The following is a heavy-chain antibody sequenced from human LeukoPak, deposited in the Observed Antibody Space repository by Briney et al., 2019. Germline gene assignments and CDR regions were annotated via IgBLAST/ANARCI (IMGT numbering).Heavy chain of an antibody. Sequence: GGSLRPSCAASGFTFSSYSMNWVRQAPGKGLEWVSSISSSSSYIYYADSVKGRFTISRDNAKNSLYLQMNSLRAEDTAVYYCASISSGWYWDYWGQGTLVTVSS. CDR3: ASISSGWYWDY. D-gene: IGHD6-19*01. CDR1: GFTFSSYS. CDR2: ISSSSSYI. J-gene: IGHJ4*02. V-gene: IGHV3-21*01.